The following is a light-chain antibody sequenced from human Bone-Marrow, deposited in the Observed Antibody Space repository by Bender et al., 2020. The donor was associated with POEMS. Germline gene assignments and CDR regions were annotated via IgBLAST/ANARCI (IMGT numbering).Light chain of an antibody. CDR3: CSYRGGYWV. CDR2: GYN. CDR1: SSNTGSGYD. V-gene: IGLV1-40*01. Sequence: QSVLTQPPSVSGAPGQRVTISCTGSSSNTGSGYDINWYQHLPGTAPKLLIYGYNNRPSGVPHRFSASKSGNTASLTISGLQAEDEADYFCCSYRGGYWVFGGGTKVTVL. J-gene: IGLJ3*02.